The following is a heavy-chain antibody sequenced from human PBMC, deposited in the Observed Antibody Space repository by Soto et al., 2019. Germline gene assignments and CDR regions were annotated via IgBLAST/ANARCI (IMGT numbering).Heavy chain of an antibody. CDR3: ARGDGSQYYDILTGYSIGGFDY. V-gene: IGHV1-18*04. D-gene: IGHD3-9*01. Sequence: ASVKVSCKASGYTFTSYGISWVRQAPGQGLEWMGWISAYNGNTNYAQKLQGRVTMTTDTSTSTAYMELRSLRSDDTAVYYCARGDGSQYYDILTGYSIGGFDYWGQGTLVTVSS. J-gene: IGHJ4*02. CDR1: GYTFTSYG. CDR2: ISAYNGNT.